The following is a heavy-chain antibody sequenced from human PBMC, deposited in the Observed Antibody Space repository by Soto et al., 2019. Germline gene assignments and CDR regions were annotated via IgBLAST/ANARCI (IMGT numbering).Heavy chain of an antibody. CDR2: INHSGST. V-gene: IGHV4-34*01. CDR1: GGSFSVYY. J-gene: IGHJ6*02. Sequence: SETLSLTCAVYGGSFSVYYWSWIRQPPGKGLEWIGEINHSGSTNYNPSLKSRVTISVDTSKNQFSLKLSSVTAADTAVYYCARGPSNWGSYYYYYGMDVWGQGTTVTVSS. CDR3: ARGPSNWGSYYYYYGMDV. D-gene: IGHD7-27*01.